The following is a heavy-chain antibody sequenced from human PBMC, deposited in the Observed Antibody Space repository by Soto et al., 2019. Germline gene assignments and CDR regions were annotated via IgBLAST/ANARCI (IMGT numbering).Heavy chain of an antibody. Sequence: SETLSLTCNVTGDSIKTHYWSWIRQSPGKGLEWIGYIYYSGSTLYNPSLKRRVTISADTAKNQFSLRLTSLTAADTAVYYCASGWMAAFDNWGQGTLVTVSS. CDR2: IYYSGST. CDR3: ASGWMAAFDN. D-gene: IGHD2-2*03. CDR1: GDSIKTHY. V-gene: IGHV4-59*11. J-gene: IGHJ4*02.